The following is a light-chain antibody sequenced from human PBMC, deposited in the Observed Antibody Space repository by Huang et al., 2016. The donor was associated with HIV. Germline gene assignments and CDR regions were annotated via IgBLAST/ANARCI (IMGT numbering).Light chain of an antibody. CDR2: GAS. CDR3: QQYGTSPQT. V-gene: IGKV3-20*01. CDR1: QSVSSSY. J-gene: IGKJ1*01. Sequence: EIVLTQSPGTLFLSPGERATLSCRASQSVSSSYLGWYQQKPGQAPRLVIHGASSRATGIPDRFSGSGSGTDFTLTISRLEPEDFAVYYCQQYGTSPQTFGQGTKVEIK.